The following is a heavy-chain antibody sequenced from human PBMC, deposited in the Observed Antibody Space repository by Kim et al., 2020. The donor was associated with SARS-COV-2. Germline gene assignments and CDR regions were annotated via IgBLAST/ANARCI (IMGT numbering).Heavy chain of an antibody. J-gene: IGHJ4*02. CDR1: GFTFSNEA. Sequence: GGSLRLSCAASGFTFSNEAMTWVRQAPGKGLEWVSTISKSSDITYFANSVKGRFTISRDNSKDTLYLQMNSLRAEDTAVYFCAKGRLNPDYWGQGTLVTVSS. V-gene: IGHV3-23*01. CDR3: AKGRLNPDY. CDR2: ISKSSDIT.